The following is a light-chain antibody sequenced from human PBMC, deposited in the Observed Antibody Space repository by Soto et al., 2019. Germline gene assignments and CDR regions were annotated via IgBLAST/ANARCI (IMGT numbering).Light chain of an antibody. CDR2: AAS. CDR3: QQSNNFPRT. V-gene: IGKV1-12*01. CDR1: QSISNW. Sequence: DSQMTQSPSILPASVGDRVTITCRASQSISNWLAWYQQKPGKAPNLLIYAASSLQSGVPSRFSGSGSGTEFTLTISSLQPEDFATYFCQQSNNFPRTFGQGTKVDIK. J-gene: IGKJ1*01.